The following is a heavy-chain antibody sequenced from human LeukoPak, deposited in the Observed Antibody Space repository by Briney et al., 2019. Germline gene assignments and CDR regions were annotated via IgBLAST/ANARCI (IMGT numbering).Heavy chain of an antibody. CDR1: GFNVSTRY. CDR3: ARDLSTTWPPHPFDF. D-gene: IGHD1-26*01. J-gene: IGHJ3*01. Sequence: GGSLRLSCAASGFNVSTRYMSWVRQAPGKGLEWVSVIYSDGRTFYADSVEGKFIISRDNSKNMVYLQMKSLRAEDTALYFCARDLSTTWPPHPFDFWGQGTMVTVSS. V-gene: IGHV3-66*01. CDR2: IYSDGRT.